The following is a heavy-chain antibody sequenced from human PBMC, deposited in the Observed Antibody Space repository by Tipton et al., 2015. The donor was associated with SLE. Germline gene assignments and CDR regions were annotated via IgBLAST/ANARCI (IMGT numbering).Heavy chain of an antibody. D-gene: IGHD5-24*01. J-gene: IGHJ2*01. CDR2: IYTSGST. Sequence: LRLSCAVYGGSFSGYYWSWIRQPAGKGLEWIGRIYTSGSTNYNPSLKSRVTISVDTSKDQFSLKLSSVTAADTAVYYCARVRDGYNAWYFDLWGRGTLVTVSS. CDR3: ARVRDGYNAWYFDL. V-gene: IGHV4-59*10. CDR1: GGSFSGYY.